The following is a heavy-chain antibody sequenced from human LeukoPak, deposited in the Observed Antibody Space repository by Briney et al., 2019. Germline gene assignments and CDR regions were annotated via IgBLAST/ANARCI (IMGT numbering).Heavy chain of an antibody. D-gene: IGHD3-10*01. V-gene: IGHV1-24*01. CDR1: GYTLTELS. CDR3: ATDSLYYYGSGPDAFDI. CDR2: FDPEDGEI. Sequence: ASVTVSCTVSGYTLTELSMHWVRQAPGKGLEWMGGFDPEDGEIIYAQKFQGRVTMTEDTSTDTAYMELSSLRSEDTAVYYCATDSLYYYGSGPDAFDIWGQGTMVTVSS. J-gene: IGHJ3*02.